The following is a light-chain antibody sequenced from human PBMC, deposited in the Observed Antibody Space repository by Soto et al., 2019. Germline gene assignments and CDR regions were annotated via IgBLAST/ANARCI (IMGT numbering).Light chain of an antibody. CDR1: QSVSSY. Sequence: LSPGERATLSCRASQSVSSYLAWYQQKPGQAPRLLIYDASNRATGIPARFSGSGSGTDFTLTISSLEPEDFAVYYCQQRSSWPPYSFGQGTKLEIK. CDR2: DAS. V-gene: IGKV3-11*01. CDR3: QQRSSWPPYS. J-gene: IGKJ2*01.